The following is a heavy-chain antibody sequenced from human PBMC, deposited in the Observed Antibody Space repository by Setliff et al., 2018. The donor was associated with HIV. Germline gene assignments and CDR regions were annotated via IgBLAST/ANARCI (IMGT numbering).Heavy chain of an antibody. Sequence: AGESLKISCAAFGFTFSNYWMTWVRQAPGKGLEWVANIKQDGSDKYYVDSVKGRFTISRDNAKNSLYLQMNSLRAEDTAVYYCARVGGSSGSFGFYYYYYYMDVWGEGTTVTVSS. V-gene: IGHV3-7*03. CDR3: ARVGGSSGSFGFYYYYYYMDV. CDR2: IKQDGSDK. J-gene: IGHJ6*03. D-gene: IGHD2-15*01. CDR1: GFTFSNYW.